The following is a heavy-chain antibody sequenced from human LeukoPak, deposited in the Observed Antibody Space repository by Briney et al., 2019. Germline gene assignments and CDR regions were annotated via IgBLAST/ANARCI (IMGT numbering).Heavy chain of an antibody. CDR3: AGGVFRSPSANDHPSGNWFDP. V-gene: IGHV3-30-3*01. Sequence: GGSLRLSCAASGFTFSSYAMHWVRQAPGKGLEWVAVISYDGSNKYYADSVKGRFTISRDNSKNTLYLQMNSLRAEDTAVYYCAGGVFRSPSANDHPSGNWFDPWGQGTLVTVSS. CDR2: ISYDGSNK. J-gene: IGHJ5*02. CDR1: GFTFSSYA. D-gene: IGHD2-2*01.